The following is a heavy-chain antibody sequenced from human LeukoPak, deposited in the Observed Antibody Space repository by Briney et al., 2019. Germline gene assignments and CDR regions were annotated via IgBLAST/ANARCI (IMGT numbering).Heavy chain of an antibody. V-gene: IGHV3-23*01. CDR2: ISGSGGST. D-gene: IGHD6-19*01. CDR3: AKVPAYSSVWSFDY. CDR1: GFTFSSYA. Sequence: GGSLRLSCAASGFTFSSYAMSWVRQAPGKGLEWVSGISGSGGSTYYADSVKGRFTISRDNSRNTLYLQMNSLRAEDTAVYYCAKVPAYSSVWSFDYWGQGTLVTVSS. J-gene: IGHJ4*02.